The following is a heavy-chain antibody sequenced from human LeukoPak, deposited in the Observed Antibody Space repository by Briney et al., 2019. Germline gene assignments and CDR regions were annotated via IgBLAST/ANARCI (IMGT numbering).Heavy chain of an antibody. CDR2: ISYDGSNK. D-gene: IGHD1-20*01. Sequence: PGGSLRLSCAASGFTFSSYVMHWVRQAPGKGLEWVSVISYDGSNKYYADSVKGRFTISRDSSKTTLYLQMNSLRAEDTAVYYCAKDGAHNWNPQRGSYFDYWGQGTLVTVSS. V-gene: IGHV3-30*18. CDR1: GFTFSSYV. J-gene: IGHJ4*02. CDR3: AKDGAHNWNPQRGSYFDY.